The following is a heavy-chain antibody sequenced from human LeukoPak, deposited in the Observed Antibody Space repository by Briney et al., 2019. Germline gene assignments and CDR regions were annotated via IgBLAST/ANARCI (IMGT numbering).Heavy chain of an antibody. J-gene: IGHJ3*02. CDR1: GGSFSSYV. CDR2: INHSGST. CDR3: AKTPVVTLSAFDI. D-gene: IGHD3-22*01. Sequence: SETLSLTCGVSGGSFSSYVWSWIRHPPGKGLQWIGEINHSGSTTYNPSLKSQVTISLDTSRNQFSLKLTSVTAADTAVYYCAKTPVVTLSAFDIWGQGTLVTVSS. V-gene: IGHV4-34*01.